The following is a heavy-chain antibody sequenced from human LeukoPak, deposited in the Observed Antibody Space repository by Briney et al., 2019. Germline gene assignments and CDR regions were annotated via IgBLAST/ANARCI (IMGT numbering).Heavy chain of an antibody. CDR3: ARGPISSLAFDY. CDR1: AFTVSSNH. CDR2: IYSGGGT. J-gene: IGHJ4*02. V-gene: IGHV3-66*01. Sequence: GGSLRLSCAASAFTVSSNHMSWVRQAPGKGLECVSLIYSGGGTYYADSVKGRFTISRDNSKNTLYLQMNSLRAEDTAVYYCARGPISSLAFDYWGQGTLVTVSS. D-gene: IGHD3-16*02.